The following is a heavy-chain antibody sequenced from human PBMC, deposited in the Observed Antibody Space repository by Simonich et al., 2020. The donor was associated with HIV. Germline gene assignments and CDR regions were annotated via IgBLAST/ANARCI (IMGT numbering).Heavy chain of an antibody. V-gene: IGHV3-9*03. D-gene: IGHD6-6*01. CDR3: AKDRYSSSSGSFDY. Sequence: EVQLVEYGGGLVQPGRSLRLSCAASGFTFDDYAMHWVRQAPVKGLGWISGISWNSGSIGYSDSVKGRFTISRDNAKNSLYLQMNSLRAEDMALYYCAKDRYSSSSGSFDYWGQGTLVTVSS. J-gene: IGHJ4*02. CDR1: GFTFDDYA. CDR2: ISWNSGSI.